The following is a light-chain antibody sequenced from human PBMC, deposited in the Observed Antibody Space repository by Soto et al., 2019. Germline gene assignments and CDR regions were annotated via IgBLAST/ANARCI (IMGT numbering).Light chain of an antibody. CDR3: QQYNTWPYT. Sequence: EIVMTQSPATLSVSPGERATLSCRAGQSVSSNLAWYQQTPGQSPRLLIHGASTRATGIPARFSGSGSGTEFTLTISSLQSEDFAVYYCQQYNTWPYTFGQGTKLEIK. J-gene: IGKJ2*01. CDR2: GAS. CDR1: QSVSSN. V-gene: IGKV3-15*01.